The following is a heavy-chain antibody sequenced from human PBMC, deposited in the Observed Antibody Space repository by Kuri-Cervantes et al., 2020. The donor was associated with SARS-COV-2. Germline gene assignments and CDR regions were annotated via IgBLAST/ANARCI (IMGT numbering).Heavy chain of an antibody. CDR2: IWNDGSNK. CDR1: GFSFSSYG. Sequence: GESLKISWAASGFSFSSYGMHWVRQAPGKGLEWVAIIWNDGSNKFYGDSVRGRFTTSRDNSKNTLYLQMNSLRAEDTAVYYCARDSEGSTAVRPGYFYGMDVWGQGTTVTVSS. CDR3: ARDSEGSTAVRPGYFYGMDV. V-gene: IGHV3-33*01. D-gene: IGHD6-6*01. J-gene: IGHJ6*02.